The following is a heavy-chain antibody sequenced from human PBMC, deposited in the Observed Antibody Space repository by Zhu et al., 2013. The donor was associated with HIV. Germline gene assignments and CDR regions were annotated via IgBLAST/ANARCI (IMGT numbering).Heavy chain of an antibody. D-gene: IGHD1-26*01. J-gene: IGHJ6*02. V-gene: IGHV3-9*01. CDR2: ISWNSGSI. CDR3: AKDLEWEHAHGMDV. CDR1: GFTFDDYA. Sequence: EVQLVESGGGLVQPGRSLRLSCAASGFTFDDYAMHWVRQAPGKGLEWVSGISWNSGSIDYADSVKGRFTISRDNAKNSLYLQMNSLRAEDTALYYCAKDLEWEHAHGMDVWGQGA.